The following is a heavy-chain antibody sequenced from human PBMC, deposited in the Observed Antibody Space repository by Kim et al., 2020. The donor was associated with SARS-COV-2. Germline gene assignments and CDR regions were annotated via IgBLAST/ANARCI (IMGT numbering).Heavy chain of an antibody. V-gene: IGHV4-34*01. D-gene: IGHD3-9*01. J-gene: IGHJ5*02. CDR3: ARGTHYDILTGYPRYWFDP. Sequence: SETLSLTCAVYGGSFSGYYWSWIRQPPGKGLEWIGEINHSGSTNYNPSLKSRVTISVDTSKNQFSLKLSSVTAADTAVYYCARGTHYDILTGYPRYWFDPWGQGTLVTVSS. CDR2: INHSGST. CDR1: GGSFSGYY.